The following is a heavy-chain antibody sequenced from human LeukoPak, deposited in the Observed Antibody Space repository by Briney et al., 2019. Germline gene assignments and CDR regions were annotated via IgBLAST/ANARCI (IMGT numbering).Heavy chain of an antibody. CDR1: GFTFSDYY. Sequence: PGGSLRLSCAASGFTFSDYYMSWIRQAPGKGLEWVSYISSSGSTIYYADSVKGRFTISRDNAKNSPYLQMNSLRAEDTAVYYCAREHRIAARPCFDYWGQGTLVTVSS. D-gene: IGHD6-6*01. J-gene: IGHJ4*02. V-gene: IGHV3-11*04. CDR3: AREHRIAARPCFDY. CDR2: ISSSGSTI.